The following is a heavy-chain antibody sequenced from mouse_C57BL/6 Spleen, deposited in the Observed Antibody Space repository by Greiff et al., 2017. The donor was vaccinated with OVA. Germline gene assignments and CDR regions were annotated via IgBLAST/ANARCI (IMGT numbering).Heavy chain of an antibody. CDR1: GFSFNTYA. D-gene: IGHD1-1*01. CDR3: VRRDYYGSPWYFDV. CDR2: IRSKSNNYAT. V-gene: IGHV10-1*01. Sequence: EVMLVESGGGLVQPKGSLKLSCAASGFSFNTYAMNWVRQAPGKGLEWVARIRSKSNNYATYYADSVKDRFTISRDDSESMLYLQMNNLKTEDTAMYYCVRRDYYGSPWYFDVWGTGTTVTVSS. J-gene: IGHJ1*03.